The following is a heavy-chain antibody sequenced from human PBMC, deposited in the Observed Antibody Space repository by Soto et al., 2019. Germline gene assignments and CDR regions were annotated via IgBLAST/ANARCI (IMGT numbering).Heavy chain of an antibody. J-gene: IGHJ6*02. CDR1: GFTFSSYA. Sequence: EVQLLESGGGLVQPGGSLRLSCAASGFTFSSYAMSWVRQAPGKGLEWVSAISGRGGSTYYADSVKGRFTISRDNSKNTLYLQMNSLRAEDTAVYYCAKDIMVRGVISYYYYYYGMDVWGQGTTVTVSS. CDR3: AKDIMVRGVISYYYYYYGMDV. V-gene: IGHV3-23*01. CDR2: ISGRGGST. D-gene: IGHD3-10*01.